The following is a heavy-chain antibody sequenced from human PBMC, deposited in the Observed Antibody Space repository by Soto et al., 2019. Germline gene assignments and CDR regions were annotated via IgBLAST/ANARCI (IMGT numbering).Heavy chain of an antibody. V-gene: IGHV4-59*08. J-gene: IGHJ6*01. CDR3: AWLRSGYDYYLYGKDV. D-gene: IGHD3-3*01. CDR2: IYHSGST. CDR1: GGSISSYY. Sequence: SETLSLTCTVSGGSISSYYWSWIRQPPGKGLEWIGYIYHSGSTNYNPSLKSRVTISVDTSKSQFSLKLSSVTAADTAVYYCAWLRSGYDYYLYGKDVWGQGTAVTVAS.